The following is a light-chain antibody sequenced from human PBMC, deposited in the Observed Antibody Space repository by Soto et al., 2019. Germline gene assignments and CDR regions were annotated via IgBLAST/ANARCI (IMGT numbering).Light chain of an antibody. V-gene: IGKV1-5*01. Sequence: DIQMTQSPSPLSASVGDRVTITCRASPTISSSLAWYQHKPGKAPKLLIFDATTLQSGVPSRLSGSGVGTEFTLTITGLQPDDFATYYCQQHNDYSPFTFGQRTKMEIK. CDR3: QQHNDYSPFT. CDR1: PTISSS. J-gene: IGKJ2*01. CDR2: DAT.